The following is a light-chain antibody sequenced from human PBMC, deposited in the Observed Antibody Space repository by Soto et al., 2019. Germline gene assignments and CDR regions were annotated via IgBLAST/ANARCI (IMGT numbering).Light chain of an antibody. V-gene: IGLV1-51*01. CDR2: GND. CDR1: NSNIENNF. CDR3: ATWDRSLSAGV. J-gene: IGLJ2*01. Sequence: QPVLTQPPSVSAAPGQKVTISCSGSNSNIENNFVSWYQQLPGTAPKLLIHGNDKRPSGIPDRFSGSKSGTSATLDIAGLQTGDEADYYCATWDRSLSAGVFGGGTKLTVL.